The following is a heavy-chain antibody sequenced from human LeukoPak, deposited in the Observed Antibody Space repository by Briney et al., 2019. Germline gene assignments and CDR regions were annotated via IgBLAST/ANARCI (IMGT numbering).Heavy chain of an antibody. Sequence: PGGSLRLSCAASGFTFSSYWMHWVRQAPGKGLVWVSRISGDGTSTGYADSVKGRFTISRDNAKNMLYPQMNSLRDEDTAVYYCGRQQAAAGDYWGQGTLVTVSS. J-gene: IGHJ4*02. CDR1: GFTFSSYW. CDR2: ISGDGTST. CDR3: GRQQAAAGDY. D-gene: IGHD6-13*01. V-gene: IGHV3-74*01.